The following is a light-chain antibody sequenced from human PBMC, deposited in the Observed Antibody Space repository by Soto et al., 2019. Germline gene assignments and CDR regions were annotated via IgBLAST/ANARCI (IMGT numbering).Light chain of an antibody. CDR1: QSISSY. CDR2: AAS. V-gene: IGKV1-39*01. CDR3: QQSYSTPVT. Sequence: DIQMTQSPSSLSASVGDRVTITCRASQSISSYLNWYQQKPGKAPKLLIYAASSLQSGVPSRFSGSGSGTDFTLTISRLQPEDFATYYWQQSYSTPVTFGPGTKVEIK. J-gene: IGKJ3*01.